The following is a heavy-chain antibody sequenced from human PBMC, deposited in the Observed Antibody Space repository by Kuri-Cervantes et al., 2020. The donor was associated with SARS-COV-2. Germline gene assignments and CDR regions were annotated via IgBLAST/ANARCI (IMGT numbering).Heavy chain of an antibody. CDR2: IRHDESTK. V-gene: IGHV3-33*01. CDR1: GLTFGSYG. Sequence: KSLNISGAASGLTFGSYGMHWVGQAPGKGLEWVAVIRHDESTKYYVDCVKFPFTVPRDNAKNSLYLQMNSMRAEDTAVYYCARDSKNYSGYRARRKGMDVWGQGTTVTVSS. CDR3: ARDSKNYSGYRARRKGMDV. J-gene: IGHJ6*02. D-gene: IGHD5-12*01.